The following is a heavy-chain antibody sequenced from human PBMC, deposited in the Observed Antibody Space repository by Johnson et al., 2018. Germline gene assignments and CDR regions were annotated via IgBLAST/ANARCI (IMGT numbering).Heavy chain of an antibody. CDR1: GFTLSDHY. Sequence: VQLVESGGGLVKPGGSLRLSCAASGFTLSDHYMYWVRQTPGKGLEWVGRSRSKGSGYTTEYAASVKGRFTFSRYESRNSLFLHMNSLRTDVTAVYYCGKVGGYICGTDAFEMWGQGTMVTVSS. D-gene: IGHD5-18*01. V-gene: IGHV3-72*01. J-gene: IGHJ3*02. CDR2: SRSKGSGYTT. CDR3: GKVGGYICGTDAFEM.